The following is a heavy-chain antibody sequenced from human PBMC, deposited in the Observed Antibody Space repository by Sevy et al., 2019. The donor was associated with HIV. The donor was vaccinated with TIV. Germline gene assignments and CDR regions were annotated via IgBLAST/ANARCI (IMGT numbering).Heavy chain of an antibody. Sequence: ASVKVSCKASGYTFTSYCMHWVRQAPGQGLEWMGLINPSGRSTSYAQKFQGRVTMTRDTSTSTVYMELSSLRSEDTAVYYCARDHTVTGSSWYGAFDIWGQGTMVTVSS. V-gene: IGHV1-46*01. J-gene: IGHJ3*02. D-gene: IGHD6-13*01. CDR2: INPSGRST. CDR1: GYTFTSYC. CDR3: ARDHTVTGSSWYGAFDI.